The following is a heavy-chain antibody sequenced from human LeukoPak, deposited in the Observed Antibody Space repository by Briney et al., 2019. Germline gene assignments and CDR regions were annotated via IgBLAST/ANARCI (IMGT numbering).Heavy chain of an antibody. V-gene: IGHV3-30*04. J-gene: IGHJ3*02. Sequence: HPGRSLRLSCAASGFTFSSYAMHWVRQAPGKGLEWVAVISYDGSNKYYADSVKGRFTISRDNSKNTLYLQMNSLRAEDTAVYYCAALCGGDCYSAFDIWGQGTMVTVSS. CDR3: AALCGGDCYSAFDI. CDR2: ISYDGSNK. D-gene: IGHD2-21*02. CDR1: GFTFSSYA.